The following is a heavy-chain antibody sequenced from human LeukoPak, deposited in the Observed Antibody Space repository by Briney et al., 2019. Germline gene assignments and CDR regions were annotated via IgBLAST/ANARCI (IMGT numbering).Heavy chain of an antibody. Sequence: PGRSLRLSCAASGFTFSSYGMHWVRQAPGKGLEGVAVIWYDGSNKYYADSVKGRFTISRDNSKDTLYLQMNSLRAEDTAVYYCAKGKEGGIPAAGTVNAFDIWGQGTMVTVSS. CDR1: GFTFSSYG. CDR2: IWYDGSNK. D-gene: IGHD6-13*01. V-gene: IGHV3-33*06. J-gene: IGHJ3*02. CDR3: AKGKEGGIPAAGTVNAFDI.